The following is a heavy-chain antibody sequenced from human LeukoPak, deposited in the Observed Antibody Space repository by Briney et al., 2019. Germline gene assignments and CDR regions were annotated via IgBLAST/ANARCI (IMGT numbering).Heavy chain of an antibody. CDR2: ISAYNGNT. D-gene: IGHD3-10*01. CDR3: ARAGGPXXXXXKYYFDY. V-gene: IGHV1-18*01. CDR1: GYTFTSYG. Sequence: ASVKVSCKASGYTFTSYGISWVRQAPGQGLEWMGWISAYNGNTNYAQKLQGRVTMTTDTSTSTAYMELRSLRSDDTAVYYCARAGGPXXXXXKYYFDYWGQGTLVTVSS. J-gene: IGHJ4*02.